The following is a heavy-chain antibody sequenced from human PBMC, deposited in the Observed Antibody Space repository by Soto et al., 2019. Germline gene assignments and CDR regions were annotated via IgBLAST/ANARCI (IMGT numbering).Heavy chain of an antibody. Sequence: QVQLVQSGGEVTKPGASVKVSCKSSGYTFTSYGVSWVRQAPGQGLEWVGWISVYTGNTKQAQKFQDRVTLTTEASTSTAYLELRNLRSDDTAVYYCARDRFTTDKFYTHHLDVWGQGPPVTVS. CDR3: ARDRFTTDKFYTHHLDV. V-gene: IGHV1-18*04. J-gene: IGHJ6*02. D-gene: IGHD3-22*01. CDR2: ISVYTGNT. CDR1: GYTFTSYG.